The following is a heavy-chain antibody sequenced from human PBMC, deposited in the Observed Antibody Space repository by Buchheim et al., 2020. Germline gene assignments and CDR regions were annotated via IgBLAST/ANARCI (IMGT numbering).Heavy chain of an antibody. V-gene: IGHV3-7*01. J-gene: IGHJ4*02. CDR2: IKPDGIDI. CDR1: GFTFNMYW. Sequence: EVQLVESGGDLVQPGGSLRLSCVASGFTFNMYWMSWVRQTPGKGLEWVANIKPDGIDIPYVDSVKGRFTTSRDNAKNSLYLQMNSLRAEDTAVYYCVRDGQCFDYWGQGTL. CDR3: VRDGQCFDY. D-gene: IGHD3/OR15-3a*01.